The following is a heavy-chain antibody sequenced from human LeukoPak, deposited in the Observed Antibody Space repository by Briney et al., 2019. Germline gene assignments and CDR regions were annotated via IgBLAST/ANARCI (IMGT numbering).Heavy chain of an antibody. CDR1: GYTFTSYD. CDR3: ARGLRFLEWLLLDYYYGMDV. CDR2: MNPNGGNT. D-gene: IGHD3-3*01. Sequence: ASVKVSCKASGYTFTSYDINWVRQATGQGLEWMGWMNPNGGNTGYAQKFQGRVTMTRNTSISTAYMELSSLRSEDTAVYYCARGLRFLEWLLLDYYYGMDVWGQGTTVTVSS. V-gene: IGHV1-8*01. J-gene: IGHJ6*02.